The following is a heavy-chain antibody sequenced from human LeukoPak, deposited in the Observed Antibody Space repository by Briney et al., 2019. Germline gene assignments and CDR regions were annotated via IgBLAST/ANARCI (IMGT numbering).Heavy chain of an antibody. D-gene: IGHD1-26*01. J-gene: IGHJ4*02. CDR1: GGSISSGDYY. CDR3: ARGGDILGATGFDY. CDR2: IYYSGST. V-gene: IGHV4-30-4*08. Sequence: PSQTLSLTCTVSGGSISSGDYYWSWIRQPPGKGLEWIGYIYYSGSTYYNPSLKSRVTISVDTSKNQFSLKLSSVTAADTAVYYCARGGDILGATGFDYWGQGTLVTVSS.